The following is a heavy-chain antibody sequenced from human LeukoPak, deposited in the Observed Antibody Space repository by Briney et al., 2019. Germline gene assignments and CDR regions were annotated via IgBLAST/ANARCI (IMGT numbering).Heavy chain of an antibody. V-gene: IGHV3-21*01. Sequence: GGSLRLSCAASGFTFSSYSMNWVRQAPGKGLEWVSSISSSSSYIYYADSVKGRFTISRDNAKNSLYLQMNSLRAEDTAVYYCARDGLEYYYDSSGYYLDYWGQGTLVTVSS. CDR2: ISSSSSYI. CDR1: GFTFSSYS. J-gene: IGHJ4*02. CDR3: ARDGLEYYYDSSGYYLDY. D-gene: IGHD3-22*01.